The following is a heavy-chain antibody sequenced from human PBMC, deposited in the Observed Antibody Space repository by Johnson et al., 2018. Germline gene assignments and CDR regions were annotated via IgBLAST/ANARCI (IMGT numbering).Heavy chain of an antibody. Sequence: QVQLVQSGGGVVQPGRSLRLSCAASGFTFSSYGMHWVRQAPGKGLEWVAVISDDGSNKYYADSVKGRFTISRDNSKNTLYLQMNSLRAEDTAVYYCARENYYDSSGYYSRYFQHWGQGTLVTVSS. J-gene: IGHJ1*01. V-gene: IGHV3-30*03. CDR3: ARENYYDSSGYYSRYFQH. D-gene: IGHD3-22*01. CDR2: ISDDGSNK. CDR1: GFTFSSYG.